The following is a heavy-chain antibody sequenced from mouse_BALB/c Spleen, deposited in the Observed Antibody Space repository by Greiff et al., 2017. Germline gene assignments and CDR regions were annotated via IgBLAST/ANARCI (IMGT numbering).Heavy chain of an antibody. J-gene: IGHJ4*01. CDR3: ARYYGSDAMDY. Sequence: VKLQQPGAELVKPGASVKLSCKASGYTFTSYWMHWVKQRPGQGLEWIGEIDPSDSYTNYNQKFKGKATLTVDKSSSTAYMQLSSLTSEDSAVYYCARYYGSDAMDYWGQGTSVTVSS. V-gene: IGHV1-69*02. CDR2: IDPSDSYT. CDR1: GYTFTSYW. D-gene: IGHD1-1*01.